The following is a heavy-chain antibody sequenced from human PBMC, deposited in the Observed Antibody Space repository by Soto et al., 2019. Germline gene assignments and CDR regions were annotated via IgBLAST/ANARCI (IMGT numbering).Heavy chain of an antibody. D-gene: IGHD3-3*01. CDR2: ISGSGGST. V-gene: IGHV3-23*01. CDR3: AKARFGVVIWDY. Sequence: EVQLLESGGGLVQPGGSLRLSCAASGFTFSSYAMSWVRQAPGQGLEWVSAISGSGGSTYYADSVKGRFTIARDNSKNTLYQQMSSLRAEDTAVYYCAKARFGVVIWDYWGQGTLVTVS. CDR1: GFTFSSYA. J-gene: IGHJ4*02.